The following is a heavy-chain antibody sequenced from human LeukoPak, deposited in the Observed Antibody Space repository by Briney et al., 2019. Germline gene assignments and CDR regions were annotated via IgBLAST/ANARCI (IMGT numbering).Heavy chain of an antibody. CDR1: GDSVSSSRYY. V-gene: IGHV4-39*01. CDR2: VSYSGTN. D-gene: IGHD7-27*01. CDR3: ASLGTLRS. J-gene: IGHJ5*02. Sequence: SETLSLTCIVSGDSVSSSRYYWGWIRQPPGKGLEWIGSVSYSGTNYNNPSLKSRVTISVDTSKNQFSVKLTSVTAADTAMYYCASLGTLRSWGQGILVTVSS.